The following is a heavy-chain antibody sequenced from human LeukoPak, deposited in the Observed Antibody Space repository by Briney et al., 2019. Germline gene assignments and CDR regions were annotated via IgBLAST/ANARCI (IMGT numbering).Heavy chain of an antibody. CDR1: GGSFSGYY. J-gene: IGHJ4*02. Sequence: SETLSLTCAVYGGSFSGYYWSWIRQPPGKGLEWIGEINHSGSTNYNPSLKSRVTISVGTSKNQFSLKLSSVTAADTAVYYCARGQPYYDYVWGSYRSLSYFDYWGQGTLVTVSS. V-gene: IGHV4-34*01. D-gene: IGHD3-16*02. CDR3: ARGQPYYDYVWGSYRSLSYFDY. CDR2: INHSGST.